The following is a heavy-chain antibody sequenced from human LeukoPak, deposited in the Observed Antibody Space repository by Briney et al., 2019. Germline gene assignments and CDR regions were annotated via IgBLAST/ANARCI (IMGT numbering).Heavy chain of an antibody. D-gene: IGHD3-22*01. CDR1: GFTFSSYA. CDR2: IKQDGSEK. V-gene: IGHV3-7*01. CDR3: ARSSGYYYGMDN. Sequence: GGSLRLSCAASGFTFSSYAMSWVRQAPGKGLEWVAIIKQDGSEKYYVDSVKGRFTISRDNAKNSLYLQMNSLRAEDTAVYYCARSSGYYYGMDNWGQGTLVTVSS. J-gene: IGHJ4*02.